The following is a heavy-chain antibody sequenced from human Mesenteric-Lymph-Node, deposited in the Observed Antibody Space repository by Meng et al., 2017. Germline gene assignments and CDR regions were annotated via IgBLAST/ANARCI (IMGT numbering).Heavy chain of an antibody. J-gene: IGHJ6*02. CDR3: ARDPGKGSSWYYPYYYYYGMDV. V-gene: IGHV3-7*01. D-gene: IGHD6-13*01. Sequence: GESLKISCAASGFTFSSYWMSWVRQAPGKGLEWVANIKQDGSEKYYVDSVKGRFTISRDNAKNSLYLQMNSLRAEDTAVYYCARDPGKGSSWYYPYYYYYGMDVWGQGTTVTVSS. CDR2: IKQDGSEK. CDR1: GFTFSSYW.